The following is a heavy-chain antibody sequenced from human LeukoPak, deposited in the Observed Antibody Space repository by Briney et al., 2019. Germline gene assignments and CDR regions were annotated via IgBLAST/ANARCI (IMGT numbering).Heavy chain of an antibody. D-gene: IGHD3-3*02. CDR2: IYYSGST. J-gene: IGHJ3*02. CDR1: GGSISSYY. V-gene: IGHV4-59*12. Sequence: SETLSLTCTVSGGSISSYYWSWIRQPPGKGLEWIGYIYYSGSTNYNPSLKSRVTISVDTSKNQFSLKLSSVTAADTAVYYCARDFTLLDEDAFDIWGQGTMVTVSS. CDR3: ARDFTLLDEDAFDI.